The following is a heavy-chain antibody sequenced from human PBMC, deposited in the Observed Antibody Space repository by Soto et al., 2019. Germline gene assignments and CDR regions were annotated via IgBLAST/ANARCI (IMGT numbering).Heavy chain of an antibody. CDR3: ARAGGRWLQFRYFDY. D-gene: IGHD5-12*01. V-gene: IGHV4-34*01. Sequence: SETLSLTCAVYGGSFSGYYWSWIRQPPGKGLEWIGEINHSGSTNYNPSLKSRVTISVDTSKNQFSLKLSSVTAADTAVYYCARAGGRWLQFRYFDYWGQGTLVTVSS. CDR2: INHSGST. J-gene: IGHJ4*02. CDR1: GGSFSGYY.